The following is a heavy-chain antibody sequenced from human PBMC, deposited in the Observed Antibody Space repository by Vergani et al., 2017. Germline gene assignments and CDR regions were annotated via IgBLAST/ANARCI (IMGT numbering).Heavy chain of an antibody. CDR3: ARDGRFPGYYYYYGKDV. J-gene: IGHJ6*02. CDR2: IWYDGSNK. CDR1: GFTFSSYG. V-gene: IGHV3-33*01. Sequence: VQLVESGGGVVQPGRSLRLSCAASGFTFSSYGMHWVRQAPGKGLEWVAVIWYDGSNKYYADSVKGRFTISRDNSKNTLYLQMNSLRAEDTAVYYCARDGRFPGYYYYYGKDVWGQGTTVTVSS. D-gene: IGHD1-1*01.